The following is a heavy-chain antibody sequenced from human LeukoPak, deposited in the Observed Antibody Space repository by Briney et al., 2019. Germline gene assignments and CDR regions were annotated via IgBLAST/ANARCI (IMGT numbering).Heavy chain of an antibody. D-gene: IGHD3-22*01. V-gene: IGHV4-31*03. CDR3: ARALEVVLVITTEGWFDP. J-gene: IGHJ5*02. CDR1: GGSIGSGGYY. CDR2: IYYSGST. Sequence: SETLSLTCTVSGGSIGSGGYYWSWIRQHPGKGLEWIGYIYYSGSTYYNPSLKSRVTISVDTSKNQFSLKLSSVTAADTAVYYCARALEVVLVITTEGWFDPWGQGTLVTVSS.